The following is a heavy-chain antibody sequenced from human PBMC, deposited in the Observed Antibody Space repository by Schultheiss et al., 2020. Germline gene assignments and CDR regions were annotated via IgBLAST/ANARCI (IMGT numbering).Heavy chain of an antibody. CDR3: VRDRRNGYNHEAFDY. V-gene: IGHV4-31*11. D-gene: IGHD5-24*01. CDR2: FSYTGST. CDR1: GASISSGGYY. Sequence: SETLSLTCAVSGASISSGGYYWSWIRQHPGKGLEWIAYFSYTGSTYYNPSLKSRVTISVDTSKNHFSLRLSSVTAADTAVYYCVRDRRNGYNHEAFDYWGQGTLVNVSS. J-gene: IGHJ4*02.